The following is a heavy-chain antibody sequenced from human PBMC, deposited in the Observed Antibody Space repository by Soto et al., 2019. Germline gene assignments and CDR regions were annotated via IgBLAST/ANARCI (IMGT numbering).Heavy chain of an antibody. V-gene: IGHV4-31*02. CDR2: IYYSGST. D-gene: IGHD2-2*01. CDR1: GGSLCSGGYY. J-gene: IGHJ6*02. Sequence: SLTATLSGGSLCSGGYYCRCIRNQPDKILEWFGYIYYSGSTYYNPSLKSRVTISVDTSKNQFSLKLSSVTAADTAVYYCARFWRGPAAIYYYYGMDVWGQGATVTVSS. CDR3: ARFWRGPAAIYYYYGMDV.